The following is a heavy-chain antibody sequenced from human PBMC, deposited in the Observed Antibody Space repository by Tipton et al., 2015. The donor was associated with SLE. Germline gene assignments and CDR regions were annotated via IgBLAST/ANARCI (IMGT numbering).Heavy chain of an antibody. CDR2: IYTSGSV. V-gene: IGHV4-4*07. Sequence: TLSLTCSLSGGSMTDYFWNWFRQPAGKGLEWIGLIYTSGSVNYNPSLKSRVTMSVDTSKNHFSLRLNSATAADTAVYYCARGLWSDYYDTIVGWFDPWGQGTLVTVSS. J-gene: IGHJ5*02. D-gene: IGHD3-22*01. CDR1: GGSMTDYF. CDR3: ARGLWSDYYDTIVGWFDP.